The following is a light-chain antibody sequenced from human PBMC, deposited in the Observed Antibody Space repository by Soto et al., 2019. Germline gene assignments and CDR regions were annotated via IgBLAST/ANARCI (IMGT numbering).Light chain of an antibody. CDR2: AAS. Sequence: EFVLTQSPGTLSLSPGERATLSCRASQSVSSNYLAWYQQKPGQAPRLLIYAASSRATGIPDRFSGSGSGTDFILTISRLEPEDFAVYYCQQYGSSRTFGQGTQVEIK. CDR3: QQYGSSRT. CDR1: QSVSSNY. J-gene: IGKJ1*01. V-gene: IGKV3-20*01.